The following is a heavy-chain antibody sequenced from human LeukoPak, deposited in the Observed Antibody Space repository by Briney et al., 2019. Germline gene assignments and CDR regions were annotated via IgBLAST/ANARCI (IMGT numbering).Heavy chain of an antibody. CDR1: GFTFSSYA. Sequence: GGSLRLSCAASGFTFSSYAMSWVRQAPGKGLEWVSAISGSGGSTYYADSVKGRFTISRDNSKNTLYLQMNSLRAEDTAVYYCATGETWAAGIAVAGKIYWGQGTLDTVSS. J-gene: IGHJ4*02. CDR3: ATGETWAAGIAVAGKIY. CDR2: ISGSGGST. V-gene: IGHV3-23*01. D-gene: IGHD6-19*01.